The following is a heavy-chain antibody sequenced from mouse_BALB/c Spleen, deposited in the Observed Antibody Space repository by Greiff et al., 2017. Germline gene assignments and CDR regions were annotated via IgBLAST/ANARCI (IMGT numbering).Heavy chain of an antibody. CDR1: GYSFTGYF. J-gene: IGHJ3*01. Sequence: VQLKQSGPELVKPGASVKISCKASGYSFTGYFMNWVMQSHGKSLEWIGRINPYNGGTGYNQKFKSKATLTVDNSSSTAYMELRSLTSEDSAVYYCAREGGSSPAWFAYWGQGTLVTVSA. CDR2: INPYNGGT. CDR3: AREGGSSPAWFAY. D-gene: IGHD1-1*01. V-gene: IGHV1-20*01.